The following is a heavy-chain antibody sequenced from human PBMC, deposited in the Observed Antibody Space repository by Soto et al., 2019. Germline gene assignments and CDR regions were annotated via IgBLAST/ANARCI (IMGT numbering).Heavy chain of an antibody. J-gene: IGHJ5*02. Sequence: QVQLQESGPGLVKPSQTLSLTCSVSGGSITSGGFYWSWVRQHPEKGLEWIAYIFHSGSTDYNPSLKSRIIISADTSKNQFSLKLTSVTAADTAVYYCVRGGIAGNWFDPWGQGTLVTVSS. CDR2: IFHSGST. CDR1: GGSITSGGFY. CDR3: VRGGIAGNWFDP. V-gene: IGHV4-31*03. D-gene: IGHD6-13*01.